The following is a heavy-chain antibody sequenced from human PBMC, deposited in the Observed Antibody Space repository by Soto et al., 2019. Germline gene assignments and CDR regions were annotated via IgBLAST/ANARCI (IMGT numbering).Heavy chain of an antibody. D-gene: IGHD2-2*01. CDR1: GDTFNNYV. V-gene: IGHV1-69*04. Sequence: QVQLVQSGAEVRKPGSSVTVSCETSGDTFNNYVINWVRQAPGQGPEWMGRIIPIVGKTIYAQRFQGRVTITAGKATTTVYMDLSSLRIDDTAVYFCAREGTSTSTGMDYWGQGSLVTVSS. J-gene: IGHJ4*02. CDR2: IIPIVGKT. CDR3: AREGTSTSTGMDY.